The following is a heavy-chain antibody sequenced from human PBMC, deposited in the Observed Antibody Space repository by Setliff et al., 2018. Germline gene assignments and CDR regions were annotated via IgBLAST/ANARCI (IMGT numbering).Heavy chain of an antibody. CDR3: ARDRYTGYSSSNYYYYGMDV. J-gene: IGHJ6*02. D-gene: IGHD6-13*01. CDR2: IVPIFGTP. CDR1: GGTFSSYG. V-gene: IGHV1-69*05. Sequence: ASVKVSCKTSGGTFSSYGISWVRQAPGQGLEWMGTIVPIFGTPNYAQKFQGRVTITTDESTSTAYMELSSLRSEDTAMYYCARDRYTGYSSSNYYYYGMDVWGQGTTVTVSS.